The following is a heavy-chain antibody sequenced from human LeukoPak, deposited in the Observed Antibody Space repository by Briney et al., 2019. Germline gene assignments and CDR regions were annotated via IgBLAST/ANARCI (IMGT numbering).Heavy chain of an antibody. V-gene: IGHV6-1*01. CDR2: TYYRSKWYN. Sequence: SQTLSLTCAISGDSVSSNSAAWNWIRQSPSRGLEWLGRTYYRSKWYNDYAVSVKSRITINPDTSKNQFSLQLNSVTPEDTAVYYCARAEVAVAGNYYYMDVWGKGTTVTVSS. CDR3: ARAEVAVAGNYYYMDV. D-gene: IGHD6-19*01. CDR1: GDSVSSNSAA. J-gene: IGHJ6*03.